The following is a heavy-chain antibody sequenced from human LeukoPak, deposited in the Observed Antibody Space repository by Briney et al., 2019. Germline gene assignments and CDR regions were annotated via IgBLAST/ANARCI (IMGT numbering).Heavy chain of an antibody. D-gene: IGHD3-9*01. CDR2: ISYDGSNK. V-gene: IGHV3-30*18. CDR1: GFTFSSYG. CDR3: AKGPEGRYFDWLLGMDY. Sequence: QPGRSLRLSCAASGFTFSSYGMHWVRQAPGKGLEGVAVISYDGSNKYYADSVKGRFTISRDNSKNTLFLQMNSLRAEDTAVYYCAKGPEGRYFDWLLGMDYWGQGTLVTVSS. J-gene: IGHJ4*02.